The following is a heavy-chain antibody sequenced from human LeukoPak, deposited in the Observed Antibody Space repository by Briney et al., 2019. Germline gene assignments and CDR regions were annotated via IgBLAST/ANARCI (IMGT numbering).Heavy chain of an antibody. CDR2: MNPNSGNT. V-gene: IGHV1-8*02. J-gene: IGHJ3*02. CDR3: ARGDSTWYQLRVLRAFDI. D-gene: IGHD2-2*01. Sequence: ASVKVSCKASGYTFTGYYMHWVRQAPGQGLEWMGWMNPNSGNTGYAQKFQGRVTMTRNTSISTAYMELSGLRSEDTAVYYCARGDSTWYQLRVLRAFDIWGQGTMVTVSS. CDR1: GYTFTGYY.